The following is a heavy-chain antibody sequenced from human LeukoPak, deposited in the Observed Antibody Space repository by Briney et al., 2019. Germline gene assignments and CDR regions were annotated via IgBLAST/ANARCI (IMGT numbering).Heavy chain of an antibody. J-gene: IGHJ4*02. D-gene: IGHD3-3*01. V-gene: IGHV3-48*02. CDR3: ARNEWSDY. Sequence: PGGSLRLSCAASGFTFSSYAMNWVRQAPGRGLEWLSYISSSSSTIFYADSVKGRLTISRDNAKNSLYLQMNSLKDEDTAVYYCARNEWSDYWGQGTLVTVSS. CDR2: ISSSSSTI. CDR1: GFTFSSYA.